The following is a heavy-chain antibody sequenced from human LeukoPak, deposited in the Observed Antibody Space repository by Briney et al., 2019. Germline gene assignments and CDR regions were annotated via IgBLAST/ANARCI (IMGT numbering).Heavy chain of an antibody. CDR2: INEDGSEK. J-gene: IGHJ4*02. CDR3: ARSADKGSVDY. CDR1: EFTFRNYW. Sequence: GGSLRLSCAASEFTFRNYWMSWVPQAPGKGLEWVANINEDGSEKYYVDSVKGRFTISRDNAKNSLYLQMNSLRAEDTAVYYCARSADKGSVDYWGQGTLVTVSS. D-gene: IGHD2-15*01. V-gene: IGHV3-7*03.